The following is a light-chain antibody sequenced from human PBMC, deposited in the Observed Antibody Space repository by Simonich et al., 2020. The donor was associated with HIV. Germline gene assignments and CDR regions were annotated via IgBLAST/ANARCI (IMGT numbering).Light chain of an antibody. CDR2: GAS. V-gene: IGKV3-15*01. CDR3: QHYNNWPPGT. CDR1: QSVSTN. Sequence: KVMTQSPATLSVSPEETATLSCRASQSVSTNLAWYQQKPGQAPRLLIYGASTRATCIPARVSGSGSGTEFTLTISSLQSEDFAIYYCQHYNNWPPGTFGQGTKVEFK. J-gene: IGKJ1*01.